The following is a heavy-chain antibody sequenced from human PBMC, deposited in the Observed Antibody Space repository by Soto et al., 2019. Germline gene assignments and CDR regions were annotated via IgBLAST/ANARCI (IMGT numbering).Heavy chain of an antibody. V-gene: IGHV1-3*01. J-gene: IGHJ4*02. CDR2: INAGSGNT. CDR3: ARYLWFGESLRYYFSY. Sequence: ASVKVSCKASGYTFTGFSLHWVRQAPGQRLEWMGWINAGSGNTKYSQKFQGRVTITRDTSASTAYMELSSLTSEDTAVYYCARYLWFGESLRYYFSYCAQGSLVTVSS. CDR1: GYTFTGFS. D-gene: IGHD3-10*01.